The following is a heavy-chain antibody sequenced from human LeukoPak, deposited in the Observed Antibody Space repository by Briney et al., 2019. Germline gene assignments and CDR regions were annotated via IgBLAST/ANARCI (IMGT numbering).Heavy chain of an antibody. CDR2: IYTSGST. D-gene: IGHD4-17*01. CDR3: ARHGDYGDYFFDY. Sequence: PSETLSLTCTVSGGSISSHYWSWIRQPAGKGLEWIGRIYTSGSTNYDPSLKSRVTMSVDTSKNQFSLKLSSVTAADTAVYYCARHGDYGDYFFDYWGQGTLVPVSS. J-gene: IGHJ4*02. CDR1: GGSISSHY. V-gene: IGHV4-4*07.